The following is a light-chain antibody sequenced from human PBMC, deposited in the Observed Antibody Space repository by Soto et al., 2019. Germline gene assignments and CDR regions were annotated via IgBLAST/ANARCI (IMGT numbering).Light chain of an antibody. CDR3: QQRSNWPLMYT. CDR1: QSFSSY. Sequence: EIVVTQSPATLSLSPGERATLSCRAQQSFSSYLSWYQQKPGQAPRLLIYDASNRATGIPARFSGSGSGTDFTLTISSLEPEDSAVYYCQQRSNWPLMYTFGQGTKLEIK. CDR2: DAS. J-gene: IGKJ2*01. V-gene: IGKV3-11*01.